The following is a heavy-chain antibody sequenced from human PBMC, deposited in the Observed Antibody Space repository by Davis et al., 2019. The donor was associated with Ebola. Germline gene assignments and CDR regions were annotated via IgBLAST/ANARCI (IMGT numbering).Heavy chain of an antibody. V-gene: IGHV4-59*01. CDR1: GGSISSYY. J-gene: IGHJ4*02. CDR3: ARVYNWHLYFDY. D-gene: IGHD1-7*01. CDR2: MSNSGST. Sequence: MPSETLSLTCTVSGGSISSYYWSWIWQPTGKGLEWIGYMSNSGSTNDNPSLKSRVTTSVDTSKNQFSLKLSSVTAAETAVYYCARVYNWHLYFDYWGQGTLVTVSS.